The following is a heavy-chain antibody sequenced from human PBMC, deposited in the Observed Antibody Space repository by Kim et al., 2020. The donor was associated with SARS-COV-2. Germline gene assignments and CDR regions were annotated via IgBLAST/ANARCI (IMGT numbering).Heavy chain of an antibody. D-gene: IGHD3-10*01. CDR2: IFNNGDT. CDR3: ARSESASEIRAMDV. CDR1: GGSISGSKW. J-gene: IGHJ6*02. Sequence: SETLSLTCVVSGGSISGSKWWSWVRQPPGKGLEWIGEIFNNGDTRYNPALKSRISISLDNSKNQFVLTLTSVTAADTAVYFCARSESASEIRAMDVWGQGTTITVS. V-gene: IGHV4-4*02.